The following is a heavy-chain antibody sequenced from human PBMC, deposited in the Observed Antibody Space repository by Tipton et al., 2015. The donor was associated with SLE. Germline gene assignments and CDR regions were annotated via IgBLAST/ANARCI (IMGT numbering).Heavy chain of an antibody. CDR3: ARSLEEFGSYSLFEFLVSFDI. CDR1: GYSITSGHL. CDR2: IFYSGTT. J-gene: IGHJ3*02. Sequence: TLSLTCSVSGYSITSGHLWGWIRQSPGKGLEWIGSIFYSGTTYYKSSLKSRVTISVDTSKNQFSLRLSSVTAADTALYYCARSLEEFGSYSLFEFLVSFDIWGQGTMVTVSS. V-gene: IGHV4-38-2*02. D-gene: IGHD1-26*01.